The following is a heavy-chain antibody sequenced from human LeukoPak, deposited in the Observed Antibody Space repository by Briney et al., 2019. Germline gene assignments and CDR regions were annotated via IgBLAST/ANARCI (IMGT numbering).Heavy chain of an antibody. J-gene: IGHJ6*03. CDR2: ISSSSSYI. D-gene: IGHD3-10*01. CDR1: GFTFSSYS. V-gene: IGHV3-21*01. CDR3: ARTLLLPYYYYYMDV. Sequence: GGSLRLSCAASGFTFSSYSMNWVRQAPGKGLEWVSSISSSSSYIYYADSVKGRFTISRDNAKNSLYLQMNSLRAEDTAVYYCARTLLLPYYYYYMDVWGKGTTVTVSS.